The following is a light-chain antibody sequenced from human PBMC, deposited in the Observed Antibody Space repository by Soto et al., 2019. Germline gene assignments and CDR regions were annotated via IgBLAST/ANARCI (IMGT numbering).Light chain of an antibody. CDR2: DAY. V-gene: IGKV1-33*01. J-gene: IGKJ3*01. CDR1: QDISNS. CDR3: QHYNNLPPT. Sequence: DLKMTQSPSSLSASVGDRVTISCQASQDISNSLNWYQQKPGKAPELLIYDAYNLETGVPSRFSGSGTGTDFTLTISSLQTEDIATYYCQHYNNLPPTFGPGTNVDIK.